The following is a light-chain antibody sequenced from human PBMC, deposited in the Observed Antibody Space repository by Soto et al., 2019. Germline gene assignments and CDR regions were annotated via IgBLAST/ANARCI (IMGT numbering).Light chain of an antibody. CDR3: QQRSNLWT. V-gene: IGKV3-15*01. CDR1: QSVSST. Sequence: EIVMTQSPATLSVSPGERATLSCRASQSVSSTLAWYQQKPGQAPRLLIYGASTRATGIPARFSGSGSGTEFTLTISSLQSEDFAVYYCQQRSNLWTFGQGTKVDIK. CDR2: GAS. J-gene: IGKJ1*01.